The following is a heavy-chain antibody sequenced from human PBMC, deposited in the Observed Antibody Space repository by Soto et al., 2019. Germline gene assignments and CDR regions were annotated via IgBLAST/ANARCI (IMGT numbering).Heavy chain of an antibody. CDR1: GGTFSTYV. Sequence: QVQLVQSGAEVRKPGSSVKVSCMSSGGTFSTYVISWVRQAPGQGLEWMGAIIPLPGTPNYAQKFQGKVTITADTSTSSAFMELRSLRSEDTAIYYCARTDYSNYEVWFDPWGQGTPVTVSS. D-gene: IGHD4-4*01. V-gene: IGHV1-69*06. J-gene: IGHJ5*02. CDR2: IIPLPGTP. CDR3: ARTDYSNYEVWFDP.